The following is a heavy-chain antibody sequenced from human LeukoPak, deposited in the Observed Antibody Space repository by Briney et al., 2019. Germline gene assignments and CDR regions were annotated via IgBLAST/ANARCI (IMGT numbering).Heavy chain of an antibody. Sequence: SETLSLTCTVSGGSISSSSYYWGWIRQPPGKGLEWIGSIYYSGSTYYNPSLKSRATISVDTSKNQFSLKLSSVTAADTAVYYCARHAYPTDYDFWSGYSDDAFDIWGQGTMVTVSS. D-gene: IGHD3-3*01. J-gene: IGHJ3*02. CDR2: IYYSGST. CDR1: GGSISSSSYY. V-gene: IGHV4-39*01. CDR3: ARHAYPTDYDFWSGYSDDAFDI.